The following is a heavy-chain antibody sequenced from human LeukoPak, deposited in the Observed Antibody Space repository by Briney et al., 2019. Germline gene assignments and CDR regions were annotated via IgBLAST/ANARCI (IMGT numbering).Heavy chain of an antibody. CDR3: ARDPYCSCTSCDYFVY. J-gene: IGHJ4*02. V-gene: IGHV3-11*01. CDR2: ISSSGSTI. D-gene: IGHD2-2*01. Sequence: GGSLRLSCAASGFTFSDYYMSWIRQAPGKGLEWVSYISSSGSTIYYADSVKGRFTISRDNAKNSLYLQMNSLRAEDTAVYYCARDPYCSCTSCDYFVYWGQGTLVTVSS. CDR1: GFTFSDYY.